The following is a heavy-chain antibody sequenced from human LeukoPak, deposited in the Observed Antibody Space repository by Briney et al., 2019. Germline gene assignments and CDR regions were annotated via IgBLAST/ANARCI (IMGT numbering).Heavy chain of an antibody. Sequence: ASVKVSCKASGYTFTSYGISWARQAPGQGLEWMGWISPYNGNTNYAQKLQGRVTMTTDTSTSTAYMELRSLRSDDRAVYSCARDHLDGITGTTQPIFDYWGQGTLVTVSS. D-gene: IGHD1-7*01. V-gene: IGHV1-18*01. CDR3: ARDHLDGITGTTQPIFDY. CDR1: GYTFTSYG. CDR2: ISPYNGNT. J-gene: IGHJ4*02.